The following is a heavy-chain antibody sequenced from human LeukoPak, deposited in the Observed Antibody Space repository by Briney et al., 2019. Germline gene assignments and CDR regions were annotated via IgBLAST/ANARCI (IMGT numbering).Heavy chain of an antibody. CDR3: VTEPGYCTGGRCYGGWFDP. J-gene: IGHJ5*02. CDR2: INHSGNT. CDR1: GGSFSGYY. D-gene: IGHD2-15*01. V-gene: IGHV4-34*01. Sequence: PSETLSLTCAVYGGSFSGYYWSWIRQAPGKGLEWIGEINHSGNTDYNPSLKSRVTISVDTSKNQFSLKLSSVTAADTAVYYCVTEPGYCTGGRCYGGWFDPWGQGTLVTVSS.